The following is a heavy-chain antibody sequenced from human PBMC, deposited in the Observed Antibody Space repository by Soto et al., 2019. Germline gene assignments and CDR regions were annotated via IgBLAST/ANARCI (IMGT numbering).Heavy chain of an antibody. CDR2: IYYSGST. D-gene: IGHD3-9*01. V-gene: IGHV4-30-4*01. CDR3: ARAFDILTRYYFDY. CDR1: GGSISSGDYY. J-gene: IGHJ4*02. Sequence: SETLSLTCTLSGGSISSGDYYWSWIRQPPGKGLEWIGYIYYSGSTYYNPSLKSRVTISVDTSKNQFSLKLSSVTAADTAVYYCARAFDILTRYYFDYWGQGTLVTVSS.